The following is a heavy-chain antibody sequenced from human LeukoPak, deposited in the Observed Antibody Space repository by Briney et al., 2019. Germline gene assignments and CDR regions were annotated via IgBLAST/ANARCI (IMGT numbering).Heavy chain of an antibody. D-gene: IGHD2-15*01. Sequence: PSETLSLTCAVYGESFSGYYWSWIRQPPGKGLEWIGEINHSGSTNYNPSLKSRVTISVDTSKNQFSLKLSSVTAADTAVYYCARGGRSLVAAQFDLWGRGTLVTVSS. J-gene: IGHJ2*01. CDR1: GESFSGYY. CDR2: INHSGST. V-gene: IGHV4-34*01. CDR3: ARGGRSLVAAQFDL.